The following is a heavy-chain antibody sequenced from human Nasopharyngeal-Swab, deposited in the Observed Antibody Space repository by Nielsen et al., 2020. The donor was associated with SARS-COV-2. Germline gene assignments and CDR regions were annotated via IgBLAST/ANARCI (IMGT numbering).Heavy chain of an antibody. V-gene: IGHV3-13*01. CDR2: IGTAGDT. Sequence: GGSLRLSCAASGFTFSSYDMHWVRQATGKGLEWVSAIGTAGDTYYPGSVKGRFTISRENAKNSLYLQMNSLRAEDTALYYCASRGGAAAGGQAFDIWGQGTMVTVSS. CDR1: GFTFSSYD. CDR3: ASRGGAAAGGQAFDI. J-gene: IGHJ3*02. D-gene: IGHD6-13*01.